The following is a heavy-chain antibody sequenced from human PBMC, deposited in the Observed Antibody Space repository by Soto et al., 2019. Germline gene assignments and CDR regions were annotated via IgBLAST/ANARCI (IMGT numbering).Heavy chain of an antibody. D-gene: IGHD2-15*01. CDR2: FSVYNGNT. CDR1: GNPFISDA. J-gene: IGHJ4*02. V-gene: IGHV1-18*04. CDR3: VWSCTCGSCSDY. Sequence: QVRLVQSGAELKKPGASVKVSCKASGNPFISDAISWVRQAPGQGLEWMGRFSVYNGNTIYAQKFHDRLTVTTDTSTTTAYMELRSLTSDDTAVYYCVWSCTCGSCSDYWGQGTLVTVSS.